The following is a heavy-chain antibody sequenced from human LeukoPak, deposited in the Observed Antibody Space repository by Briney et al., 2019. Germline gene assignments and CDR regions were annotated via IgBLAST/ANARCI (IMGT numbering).Heavy chain of an antibody. CDR2: IYYSGST. CDR1: GYSISSGYY. V-gene: IGHV4-38-2*02. J-gene: IGHJ4*02. Sequence: PSETLSLTCTVSGYSISSGYYWGWIRQPPGKGLEWIGSIYYSGSTYYNPSLKSRVTISVDTSKNQFSLKLSSVTAADTAVYYCARHPGLRYFAYWGQGTLVTVSS. CDR3: ARHPGLRYFAY. D-gene: IGHD3-9*01.